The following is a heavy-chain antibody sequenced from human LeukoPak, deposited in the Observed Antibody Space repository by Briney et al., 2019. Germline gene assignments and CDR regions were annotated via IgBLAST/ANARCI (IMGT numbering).Heavy chain of an antibody. CDR3: AKDGWYYDSSGLGAFDV. V-gene: IGHV3-23*01. CDR2: ISSSGGST. D-gene: IGHD3-22*01. J-gene: IGHJ3*01. CDR1: GFSFSTYA. Sequence: GGSLRLSCTASGFTSGFSFSTYAMSWVRQAPGKELEWVSTISSSGGSTYYADSVKGRFTISRDNSKSTLYLQMDTLRADDTAVYYCAKDGWYYDSSGLGAFDVWGQGTMVTVSS.